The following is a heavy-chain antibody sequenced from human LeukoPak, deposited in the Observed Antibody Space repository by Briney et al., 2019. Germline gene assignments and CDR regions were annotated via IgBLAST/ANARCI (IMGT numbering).Heavy chain of an antibody. CDR1: GYTFTVYY. Sequence: ASVKVSCTSSGYTFTVYYMHWVRQAPGQGREWMGWINPKSGGTNYAQKFQGRVTMTRDTSISTAYMELSRLRSDDTAVYYCAREAAAAGENYFDYWGQGTLVTVSS. D-gene: IGHD6-13*01. V-gene: IGHV1-2*02. J-gene: IGHJ4*02. CDR2: INPKSGGT. CDR3: AREAAAAGENYFDY.